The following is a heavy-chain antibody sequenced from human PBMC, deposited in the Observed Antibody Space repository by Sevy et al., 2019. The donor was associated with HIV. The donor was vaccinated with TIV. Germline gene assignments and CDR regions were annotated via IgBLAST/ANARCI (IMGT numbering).Heavy chain of an antibody. V-gene: IGHV4-34*01. D-gene: IGHD2-2*01. Sequence: WETLSLTCAVYTGTGSFSGFYWTWIRQCPEKGLEWIRSINQSGNTNYNPSLESRVTISIDSSKNQFSRQLTSVTAAATAIYFCAREGGRDSSTWSYNWFAPWGQGTPVTVSS. J-gene: IGHJ5*02. CDR2: INQSGNT. CDR1: TGTGSFSGFY. CDR3: AREGGRDSSTWSYNWFAP.